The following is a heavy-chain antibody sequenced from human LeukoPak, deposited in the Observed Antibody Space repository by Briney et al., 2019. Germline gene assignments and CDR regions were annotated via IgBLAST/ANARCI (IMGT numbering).Heavy chain of an antibody. J-gene: IGHJ3*02. CDR3: ARDVMTTVTYGAFDI. D-gene: IGHD4-17*01. CDR1: GFTFSSYS. V-gene: IGHV3-21*01. Sequence: PGGSLRLSCAASGFTFSSYSMNWVRQAPGKGLEWVSSISSSSSYIYYADSVKGRFTISRDNAKNSLYLQMNSLRAEDTAVYYCARDVMTTVTYGAFDIWGQGTMVTVSS. CDR2: ISSSSSYI.